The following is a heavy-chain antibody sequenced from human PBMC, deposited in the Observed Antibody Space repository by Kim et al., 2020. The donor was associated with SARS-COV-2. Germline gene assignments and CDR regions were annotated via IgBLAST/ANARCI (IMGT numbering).Heavy chain of an antibody. CDR1: GGSFSGYY. CDR3: ARGRYSSSWYGGSAWFDP. J-gene: IGHJ5*02. Sequence: SETLSLTCAVYGGSFSGYYWSWIRQPPGKGLEWIGEINHSGSTNYNPSLKSRVTISVDTSKNQFSLKLSSVTAADTAVYYCARGRYSSSWYGGSAWFDPWGQGTLVTVSS. CDR2: INHSGST. D-gene: IGHD6-13*01. V-gene: IGHV4-34*01.